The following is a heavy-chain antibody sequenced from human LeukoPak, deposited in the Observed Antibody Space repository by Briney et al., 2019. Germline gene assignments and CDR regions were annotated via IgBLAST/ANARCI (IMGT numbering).Heavy chain of an antibody. V-gene: IGHV3-9*01. J-gene: IGHJ3*02. D-gene: IGHD3-22*01. CDR3: AKGSYDSSGYHRAAFDI. CDR2: MSWNSGSI. CDR1: GFTCDVYA. Sequence: GGSLRLSCAASGFTCDVYAMHWVRQAPGKGLEWVSGMSWNSGSIGYADSVKGRFTISRDNAKNSLYLQMNSLRAEDTALYYCAKGSYDSSGYHRAAFDIWGQGTMVAVSS.